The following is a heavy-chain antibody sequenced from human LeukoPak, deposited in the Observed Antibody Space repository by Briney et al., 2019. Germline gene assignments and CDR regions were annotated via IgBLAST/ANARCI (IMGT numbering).Heavy chain of an antibody. J-gene: IGHJ5*02. CDR2: INHSGST. Sequence: SETLSLTCAVYGGSFSGYYWSWIRQPPGKGLEWIGEINHSGSTNYNPSLKCRVTISADTTKNQFSLKLSSMTAADTAVYYCARDLGGSYRSENWFDPWGQGTLVTVSS. CDR1: GGSFSGYY. CDR3: ARDLGGSYRSENWFDP. V-gene: IGHV4-34*01. D-gene: IGHD3-16*02.